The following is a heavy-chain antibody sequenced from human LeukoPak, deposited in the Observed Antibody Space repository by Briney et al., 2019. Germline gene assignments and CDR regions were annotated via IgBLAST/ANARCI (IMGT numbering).Heavy chain of an antibody. J-gene: IGHJ4*02. CDR3: TWVDCSGGSCYFAS. V-gene: IGHV3-15*01. D-gene: IGHD2-15*01. CDR1: GIPFLDAW. Sequence: GGSLRLSCELSGIPFLDAWMSGVRQAPGKGLEWVGRSKGTTAEGTTAYAAPVKGRYLITRDDSQRMVYLPMDSLKIEDTAVYFCTWVDCSGGSCYFASWGQGTQVTVSS. CDR2: SKGTTAEGTT.